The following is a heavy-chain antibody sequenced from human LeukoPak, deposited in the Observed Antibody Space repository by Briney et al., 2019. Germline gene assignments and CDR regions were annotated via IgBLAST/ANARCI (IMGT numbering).Heavy chain of an antibody. CDR3: ARLVAVTGTVDYFDP. D-gene: IGHD2-21*02. V-gene: IGHV4-59*08. CDR2: IYYKGIT. CDR1: GGSISGYH. J-gene: IGHJ5*02. Sequence: PLETLSLTCVASGGSISGYHWSWIRQPPGKGLEWIGYIYYKGITNYNPSLKSRVTISLDTSKSQFSLNLSSVTAADTAVYYCARLVAVTGTVDYFDPWGQGAVVTVSS.